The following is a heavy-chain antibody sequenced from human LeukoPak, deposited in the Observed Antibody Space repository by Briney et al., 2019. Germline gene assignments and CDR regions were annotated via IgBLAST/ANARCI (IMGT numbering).Heavy chain of an antibody. CDR2: INPNSGDT. Sequence: ASVKVSCKASGYSFTGYYMHWVRQAPGQGLEWMGWINPNSGDTKYAQKFQGRVTITADKSTSTGYMELSSLTSEDTAVYYCARDGASLYSNYRIFNSWLDPWGQGTLVTVSS. J-gene: IGHJ5*02. V-gene: IGHV1-2*02. CDR3: ARDGASLYSNYRIFNSWLDP. CDR1: GYSFTGYY. D-gene: IGHD4-11*01.